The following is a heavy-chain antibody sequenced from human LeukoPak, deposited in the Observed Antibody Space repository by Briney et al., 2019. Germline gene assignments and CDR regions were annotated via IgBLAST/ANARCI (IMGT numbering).Heavy chain of an antibody. Sequence: PGASLQISCKGSGSSFTSYWIGWVRPLPGKGLEWMGIIYPGDSDTRYSPSFQGQVTISADKSISTAYLQWSSLKASDTAMYYCARLGSSWIYYYYYGMDVWGKGTTVTVSS. CDR2: IYPGDSDT. D-gene: IGHD6-13*01. CDR1: GSSFTSYW. CDR3: ARLGSSWIYYYYYGMDV. J-gene: IGHJ6*04. V-gene: IGHV5-51*01.